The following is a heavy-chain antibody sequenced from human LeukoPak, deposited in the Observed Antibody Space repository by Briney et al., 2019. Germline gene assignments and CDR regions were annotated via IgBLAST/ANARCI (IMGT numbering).Heavy chain of an antibody. CDR3: AGGHCSGGSCYSFDY. Sequence: ASVKVSCKASGYTFTGYYMHWVRQAPGQGLEWMGWINPNSGGTNYAQKFQGRVTMTRDTSISTAYMELSRLRSDDTAVYYCAGGHCSGGSCYSFDYWGQGTLVTASS. J-gene: IGHJ4*02. V-gene: IGHV1-2*02. CDR1: GYTFTGYY. CDR2: INPNSGGT. D-gene: IGHD2-15*01.